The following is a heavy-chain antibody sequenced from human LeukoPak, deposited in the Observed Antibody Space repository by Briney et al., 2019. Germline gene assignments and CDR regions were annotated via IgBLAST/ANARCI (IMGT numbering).Heavy chain of an antibody. CDR3: ASVGNVETDY. J-gene: IGHJ4*02. CDR1: GFTFSSYS. V-gene: IGHV3-21*01. D-gene: IGHD5-24*01. CDR2: ISSSSSYI. Sequence: GGSLRLSCEASGFTFSSYSMNWVRQAPGKGLEWVSSISSSSSYIYYADSVKGRFTISRDNAKNSLFLQMNSLRAEDTAVYYCASVGNVETDYWGQGTLVTVSS.